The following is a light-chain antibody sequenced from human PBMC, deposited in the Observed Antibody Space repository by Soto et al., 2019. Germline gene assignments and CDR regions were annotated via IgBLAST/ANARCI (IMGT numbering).Light chain of an antibody. V-gene: IGKV3-11*01. J-gene: IGKJ1*01. CDR1: QSVSSN. Sequence: IVMTQYPATLSVSPCEIATPSCTASQSVSSNLAWYQQKPGQAPRLLIYGASTRATGIPARFSGSGSGTDFTLTISSLEPEDFAVYYCQQRSNWPRTFGQGTKVDI. CDR3: QQRSNWPRT. CDR2: GAS.